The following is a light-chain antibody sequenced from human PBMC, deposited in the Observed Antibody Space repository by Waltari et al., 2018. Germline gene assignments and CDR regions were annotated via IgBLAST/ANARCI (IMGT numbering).Light chain of an antibody. CDR3: HSRETFSTRL. J-gene: IGLJ2*01. V-gene: IGLV3-19*01. CDR2: GPD. Sequence: SSDLTQDPSLSVALGQPVGIHCQGDRLRRYYANWYQQRPGQAPILVLYGPDNRPSGIPDRFSGSTSGNTASLTITGAQAEDEADYYCHSRETFSTRLFGGGTRLTV. CDR1: RLRRYY.